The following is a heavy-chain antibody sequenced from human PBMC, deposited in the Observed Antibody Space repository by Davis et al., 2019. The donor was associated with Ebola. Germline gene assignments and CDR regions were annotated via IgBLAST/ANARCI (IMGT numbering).Heavy chain of an antibody. V-gene: IGHV3-30-3*01. CDR1: GFTFSSYA. CDR3: ARAQEGYDRSGYYSYGMDV. J-gene: IGHJ6*02. D-gene: IGHD3-22*01. CDR2: ISYDGSNK. Sequence: SLKISCAASGFTFSSYAMHWVRQAPGKGLEWVAVISYDGSNKYYADSVKGRFTISRDNSKNTLYLQMNSLRAEDTAVYYCARAQEGYDRSGYYSYGMDVWGQGTKVTVSS.